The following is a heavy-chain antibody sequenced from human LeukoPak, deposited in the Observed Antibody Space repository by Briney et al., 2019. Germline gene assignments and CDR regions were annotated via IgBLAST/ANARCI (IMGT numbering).Heavy chain of an antibody. CDR3: ARGRGNSDY. CDR1: GGSFSGYY. CDR2: INHSGST. J-gene: IGHJ4*02. Sequence: PSETLSLTCAVSGGSFSGYYWSWIRQPPGKGLEWIGEINHSGSTNYNPSLKSRVTISVDTSKNQFSLKLSSVTAADTAVYYCARGRGNSDYWGQGTLVTVSS. D-gene: IGHD3-16*01. V-gene: IGHV4-34*01.